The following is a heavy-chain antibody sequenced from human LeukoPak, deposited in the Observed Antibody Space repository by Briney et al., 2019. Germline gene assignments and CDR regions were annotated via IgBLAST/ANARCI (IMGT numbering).Heavy chain of an antibody. D-gene: IGHD6-13*01. CDR3: ARGWGIAAAGGDY. CDR1: GGSISSSSYY. CDR2: INHSGST. Sequence: SETLSLTCTVSGGSISSSSYYWGWIRQPPGKGLEWIGEINHSGSTNYNPSLKSRVTISVDTSKNQFSLKLSSVTAADTAVYYCARGWGIAAAGGDYWGQGTLVTVSS. J-gene: IGHJ4*02. V-gene: IGHV4-39*07.